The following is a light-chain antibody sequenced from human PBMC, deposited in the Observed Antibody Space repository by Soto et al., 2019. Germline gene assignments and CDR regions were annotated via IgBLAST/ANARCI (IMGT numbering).Light chain of an antibody. CDR2: DAS. CDR1: ESVSIY. CDR3: QQRSKWSNI. V-gene: IGKV3-11*01. J-gene: IGKJ2*01. Sequence: EIVLTQSPATLSLSPGERATLSCRASESVSIYLAWYQQRPGQAPRLLIYDASNRATGIPARFSGSGSGTDFTLTISSLEPEDFAVYYCQQRSKWSNIFGQGTKLEIK.